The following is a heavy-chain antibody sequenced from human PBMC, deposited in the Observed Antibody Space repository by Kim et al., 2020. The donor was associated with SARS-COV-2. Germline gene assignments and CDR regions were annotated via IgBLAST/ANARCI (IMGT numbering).Heavy chain of an antibody. CDR2: ISGSGSAI. V-gene: IGHV3-11*01. J-gene: IGHJ4*02. D-gene: IGHD3-10*01. CDR3: ARGSLWGGDY. Sequence: GGSLRLSCAASGFTFSDFAMSWIRQAPGKGLEWLSYISGSGSAIYYADSVKGRFTISRDNAKNSLYFQMNSLRVEDTAVYYCARGSLWGGDYWGQGTLVTVSS. CDR1: GFTFSDFA.